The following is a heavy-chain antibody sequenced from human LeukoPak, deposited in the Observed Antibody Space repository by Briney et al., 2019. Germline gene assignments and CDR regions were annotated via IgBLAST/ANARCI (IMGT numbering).Heavy chain of an antibody. CDR3: AKIFYYGMDV. J-gene: IGHJ6*02. CDR2: ISSSGSTT. V-gene: IGHV3-11*01. Sequence: GGSLRLSCAASGFTFSDYYMSWIRQAPGKGLEWVSYISSSGSTTYYADSVKGRFTISRDNSKNTLYLQMNSLRAEDTAVYYCAKIFYYGMDVWGQGTTVTVSS. CDR1: GFTFSDYY.